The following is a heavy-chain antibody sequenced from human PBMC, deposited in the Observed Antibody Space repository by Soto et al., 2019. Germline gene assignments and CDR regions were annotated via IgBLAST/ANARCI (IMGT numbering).Heavy chain of an antibody. CDR1: GGSISSGDYY. CDR2: IYYSGST. J-gene: IGHJ4*02. Sequence: SETLSLTCTVSGGSISSGDYYWSWIRQPPGKGLEWIGYIYYSGSTNYNPSLQSRVTISVDTSKNQFSLKLSSVTAADTAVYYCARAPRGNYGYPSYFDYWGQGTLVTVSS. CDR3: ARAPRGNYGYPSYFDY. V-gene: IGHV4-61*08. D-gene: IGHD3-10*01.